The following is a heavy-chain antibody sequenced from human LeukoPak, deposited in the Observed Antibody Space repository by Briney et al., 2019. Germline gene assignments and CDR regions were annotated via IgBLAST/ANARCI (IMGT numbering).Heavy chain of an antibody. J-gene: IGHJ4*02. Sequence: GGSLRLSCAASGFTFSSYAMSWVRQAPGKGLEWVSAISGSGGSTYSADSVKGRFTISRDNSKNTLYLQMNSLRAEDTAVYYCARDQYYGSGTYYNSSKGYFDYWGQGTLATVSS. D-gene: IGHD3-10*01. V-gene: IGHV3-23*01. CDR1: GFTFSSYA. CDR3: ARDQYYGSGTYYNSSKGYFDY. CDR2: ISGSGGST.